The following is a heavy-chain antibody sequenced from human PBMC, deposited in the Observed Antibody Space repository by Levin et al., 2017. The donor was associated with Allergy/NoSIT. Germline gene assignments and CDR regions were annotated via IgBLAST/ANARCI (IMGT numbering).Heavy chain of an antibody. CDR3: ASSSSHIRGDAFDI. J-gene: IGHJ3*02. V-gene: IGHV3-64*01. CDR1: GFTFSSYA. D-gene: IGHD2-2*01. Sequence: GGSLRLSCAASGFTFSSYAMHWVRQAPGKGLEYVSAISSNGGSTYYANSVKGRFTISRDNSKNTLYLQMGSLRAEDMAVYYCASSSSHIRGDAFDIWGQGTMVTVSS. CDR2: ISSNGGST.